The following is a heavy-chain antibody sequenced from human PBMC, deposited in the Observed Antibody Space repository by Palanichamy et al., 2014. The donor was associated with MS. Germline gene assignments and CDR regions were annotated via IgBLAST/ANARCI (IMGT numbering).Heavy chain of an antibody. V-gene: IGHV1-3*01. J-gene: IGHJ1*01. Sequence: QVYLEQSGDEVKKPGASVKVSCKASGYSYTSHYIHWVRQAPGQSLQWMGSINSANGNTKYSQRFQGRVTISSDTSATTVYMELTSLRSEDTAVYYCAYYLTGGGLEHWGRGARLTVSS. CDR2: INSANGNT. D-gene: IGHD7-27*01. CDR3: AYYLTGGGLEH. CDR1: GYSYTSHY.